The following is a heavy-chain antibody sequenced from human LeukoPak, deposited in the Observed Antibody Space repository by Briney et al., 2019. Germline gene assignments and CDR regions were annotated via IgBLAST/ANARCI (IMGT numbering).Heavy chain of an antibody. CDR2: IGSSGGTYI. J-gene: IGHJ4*02. Sequence: RSGGSLRLSCAASGFSFNDYSMNWVRQAPGKGLEWVSSIGSSGGTYIYYGASVKGRFIISRDNAKNAVYLQMNSLRAEDTAVYYCARDLWLQSGFDYWGQGTLVTVSS. V-gene: IGHV3-21*01. CDR3: ARDLWLQSGFDY. D-gene: IGHD5-24*01. CDR1: GFSFNDYS.